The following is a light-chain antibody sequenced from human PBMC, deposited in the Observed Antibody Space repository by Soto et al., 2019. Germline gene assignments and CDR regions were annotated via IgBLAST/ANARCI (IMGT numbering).Light chain of an antibody. V-gene: IGKV3-20*01. CDR2: GAA. CDR3: QQYGSSPTT. Sequence: EIVFTQSPGTLSLSPGERATLSCSSSQSVSSNYLAWYKQKPGQAPRLLIYGAANRATGIPDRFSGSGSGTDFTLTISRLEPEDFAVYYCQQYGSSPTTFGHGTKVDIK. CDR1: QSVSSNY. J-gene: IGKJ1*01.